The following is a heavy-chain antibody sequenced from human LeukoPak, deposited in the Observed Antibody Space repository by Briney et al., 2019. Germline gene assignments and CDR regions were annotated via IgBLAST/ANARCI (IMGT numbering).Heavy chain of an antibody. D-gene: IGHD3-22*01. CDR3: ARAPRDSSSSNYMRRFDY. Sequence: PSETLSLTCAVSGYSISSDNYWVWIRQPPGQGLEWTGGIYHSGSTYYNPSLKSRVTMSVDTSKNQFSLMLTSVTAADTAVYYCARAPRDSSSSNYMRRFDYWGQGTLVTVSS. CDR1: GYSISSDNY. J-gene: IGHJ4*02. V-gene: IGHV4-38-2*01. CDR2: IYHSGST.